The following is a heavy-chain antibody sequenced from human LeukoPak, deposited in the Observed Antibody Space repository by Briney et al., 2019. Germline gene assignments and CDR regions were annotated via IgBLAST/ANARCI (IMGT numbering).Heavy chain of an antibody. D-gene: IGHD3-10*01. Sequence: PGGSLRLSCAASGFTFSSYSMNWVRQAPGKGLEWVSSISSSSSYIYYADSVKGRFTISRDNAKNSLYLQMNSLRAEDTAVYYCARQRRGGQPPIDYWGQGTLVTVSS. CDR1: GFTFSSYS. J-gene: IGHJ4*02. CDR3: ARQRRGGQPPIDY. CDR2: ISSSSSYI. V-gene: IGHV3-21*01.